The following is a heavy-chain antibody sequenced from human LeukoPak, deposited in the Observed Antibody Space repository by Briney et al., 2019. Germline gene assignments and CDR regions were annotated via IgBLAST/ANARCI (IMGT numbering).Heavy chain of an antibody. CDR3: ARFDYSGWNLEN. CDR2: INNDGSST. J-gene: IGHJ4*02. D-gene: IGHD5-12*01. V-gene: IGHV3-74*01. CDR1: GFTFTSHW. Sequence: GGSLRLSCAASGFTFTSHWMHWVRQAPGKGLVWVSYINNDGSSTTYADSVKGRLTISRDDTESSLYVQMNSLRDEDTAVYYCARFDYSGWNLENWGQGTLVTVSS.